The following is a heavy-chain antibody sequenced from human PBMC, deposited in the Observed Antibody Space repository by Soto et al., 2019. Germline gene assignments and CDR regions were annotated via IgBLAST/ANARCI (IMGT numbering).Heavy chain of an antibody. J-gene: IGHJ6*02. CDR2: ISGSGGST. D-gene: IGHD3-3*01. CDR1: GFTFSSYA. V-gene: IGHV3-23*01. CDR3: AKESSSTYYDFWSGYYTGYYYYGMDV. Sequence: PGGSLRLSCAASGFTFSSYAMSWVRQAPGKGLEWVSAISGSGGSTYYADSVKGRFTISGDNSKNTLYLQMNSLRAEDTAVYYSAKESSSTYYDFWSGYYTGYYYYGMDVWGQGTTVTVSS.